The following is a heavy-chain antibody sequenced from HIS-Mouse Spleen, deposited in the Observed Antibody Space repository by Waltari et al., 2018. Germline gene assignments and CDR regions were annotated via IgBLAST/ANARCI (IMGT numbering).Heavy chain of an antibody. J-gene: IGHJ4*02. CDR2: INPNSGGT. CDR1: GSTFTGYH. Sequence: QVQLVQSGAEVKKPGASVKVSCKASGSTFTGYHMHWVRQAPGQGLEWMGWINPNSGGTNYAQKFQGRVTMTRDTSISTAYMELSRLRSDDTAVYYCARVYSSSWRGFDYWGQGTLVTVSS. D-gene: IGHD6-6*01. V-gene: IGHV1-2*02. CDR3: ARVYSSSWRGFDY.